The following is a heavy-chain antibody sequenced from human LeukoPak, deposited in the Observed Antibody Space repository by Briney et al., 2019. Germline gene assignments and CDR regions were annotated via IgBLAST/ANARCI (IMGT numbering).Heavy chain of an antibody. V-gene: IGHV1-2*02. CDR1: GYTFTGYY. D-gene: IGHD1-26*01. J-gene: IGHJ3*02. CDR2: INPNSGGT. Sequence: ASVKVSCKASGYTFTGYYMHWVRQAPGQGLEWMGWINPNSGGTNYAQRFQGRVTMTRDTSISTAYMDLSRLRSDDTAVYYCARRRSPGGFDIWGQGTMVTVSS. CDR3: ARRRSPGGFDI.